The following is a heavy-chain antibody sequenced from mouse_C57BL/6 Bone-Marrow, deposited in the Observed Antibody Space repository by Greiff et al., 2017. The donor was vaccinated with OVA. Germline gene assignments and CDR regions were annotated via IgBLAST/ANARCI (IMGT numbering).Heavy chain of an antibody. CDR2: ISDGGSYT. CDR1: GFTFRSYA. J-gene: IGHJ4*01. Sequence: VVESGGGLVKPGGSLKLSCAASGFTFRSYAMSWVRQTPEKRLEWVATISDGGSYTYYPDNVKGRFTISRDNAKNNLYLQMSHLKSEDTAMYYCAREGYAMDYWGQGTSVTVSS. CDR3: AREGYAMDY. V-gene: IGHV5-4*01.